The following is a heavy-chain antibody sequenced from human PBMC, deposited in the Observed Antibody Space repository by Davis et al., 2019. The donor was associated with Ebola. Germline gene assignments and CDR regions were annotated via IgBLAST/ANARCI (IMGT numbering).Heavy chain of an antibody. CDR2: LGTSADT. V-gene: IGHV3-23*01. CDR3: AKDNYAVTIMVGAFDI. D-gene: IGHD4-17*01. J-gene: IGHJ3*02. CDR1: GFTFSNYV. Sequence: PGGSLRLSCAASGFTFSNYVMSWVRQASGKGLEWVSTLGTSADTYYADSVKGRFTISRDNSKNTLYLQMNGLRVEDTAIYYCAKDNYAVTIMVGAFDIWGQGTVVTVSS.